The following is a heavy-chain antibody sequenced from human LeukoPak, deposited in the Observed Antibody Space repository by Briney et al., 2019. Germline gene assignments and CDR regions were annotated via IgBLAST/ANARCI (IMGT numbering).Heavy chain of an antibody. CDR1: GYTFTSYD. CDR3: ARGSPLIAAAGTGFDY. Sequence: ASVKVSCKASGYTFTSYDINWVRQATGQGLEWMGWMNPNSGNTNYAQKLQGRVTMTTDTSTSTAYMELRSLRSDDTAVYYCARGSPLIAAAGTGFDYWGQGTLVTVSS. J-gene: IGHJ4*02. CDR2: MNPNSGNT. D-gene: IGHD6-13*01. V-gene: IGHV1-8*01.